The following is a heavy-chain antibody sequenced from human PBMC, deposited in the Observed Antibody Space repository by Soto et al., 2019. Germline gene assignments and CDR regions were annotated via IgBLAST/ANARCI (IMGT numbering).Heavy chain of an antibody. J-gene: IGHJ4*02. CDR3: ARAGYKWGGFDY. CDR2: IWYDGSYK. CDR1: GFTFSNYG. D-gene: IGHD1-1*01. V-gene: IGHV3-33*01. Sequence: QVQLVESGGGVVQPGRSLRLSCAASGFTFSNYGMHWVRQAPGKGLEWVAVIWYDGSYKYYIDSVKGRFTISRDNSKNTLYLQMNSLRAEDTAVYYCARAGYKWGGFDYWGQGTLVTVSS.